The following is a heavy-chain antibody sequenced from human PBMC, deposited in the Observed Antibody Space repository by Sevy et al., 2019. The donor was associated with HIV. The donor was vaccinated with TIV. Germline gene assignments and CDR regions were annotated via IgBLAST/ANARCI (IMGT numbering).Heavy chain of an antibody. Sequence: GGSLRLSCAASGFIFSTSPMHWVRQAPGKGLECVAILSYDDSDENYADSVKGRFTISRDNSKNILYLQMNSLRTEDTAVYYCAKDDVGSIDYWGQGTLVTVSS. D-gene: IGHD3-10*01. CDR3: AKDDVGSIDY. J-gene: IGHJ4*02. CDR2: LSYDDSDE. CDR1: GFIFSTSP. V-gene: IGHV3-30-3*02.